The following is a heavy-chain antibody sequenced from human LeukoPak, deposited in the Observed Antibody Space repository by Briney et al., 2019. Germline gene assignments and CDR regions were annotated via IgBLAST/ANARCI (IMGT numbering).Heavy chain of an antibody. J-gene: IGHJ4*02. D-gene: IGHD5-24*01. Sequence: SATLSLTCTVSAGSISSGAYYSSWIRQPPGKGLEWIGYISYSGSTSTYSNPSLKSRDTIILDTAKNQFSLKLSSVTVGDTAVYYCAREERRDDYKFDYWGQGTLVTVSS. V-gene: IGHV4-30-4*08. CDR1: AGSISSGAYY. CDR2: ISYSGSTST. CDR3: AREERRDDYKFDY.